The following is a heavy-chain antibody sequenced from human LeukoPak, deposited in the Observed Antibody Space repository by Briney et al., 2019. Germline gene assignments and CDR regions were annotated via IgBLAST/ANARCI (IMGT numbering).Heavy chain of an antibody. Sequence: ETLSLTCTVSCVSLSSYYWSWIPQPLGKGLEWIGYIYYSGLTNYKPSLKRRLTISVHTSKNQFSLKLSSMPAADTAGYYCGRDLGGVGSFDYCGQGTLVTASS. CDR2: IYYSGLT. CDR3: GRDLGGVGSFDY. CDR1: CVSLSSYY. J-gene: IGHJ4*02. V-gene: IGHV4-59*01. D-gene: IGHD1-26*01.